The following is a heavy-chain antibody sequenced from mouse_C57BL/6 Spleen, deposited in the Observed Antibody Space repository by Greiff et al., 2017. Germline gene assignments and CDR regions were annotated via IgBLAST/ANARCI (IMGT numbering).Heavy chain of an antibody. Sequence: VQLQQPGAELVRPGASVKLSCKASGYTFTSYWMEWVKQRPGQGLEWIGNIYPSDSETHYNQKFKDKATLTVNKSSSTASMQISRLTADDSAGYYCARGEGGAMDYWGQGTSVTVSS. J-gene: IGHJ4*01. CDR1: GYTFTSYW. CDR2: IYPSDSET. CDR3: ARGEGGAMDY. V-gene: IGHV1-61*01.